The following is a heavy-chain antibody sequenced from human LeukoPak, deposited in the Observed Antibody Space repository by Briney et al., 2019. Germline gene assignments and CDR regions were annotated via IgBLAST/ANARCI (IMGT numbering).Heavy chain of an antibody. CDR3: ARHGYSYGPVYYYYYMDV. D-gene: IGHD5-18*01. Sequence: SETLSLTCTVSGGSINSYYWSWIRQPPGKGLEWIGYIYYSGSANYNPSLKSRVTISVDTSKNQFSLKLSSVTAADTAVYYCARHGYSYGPVYYYYYMDVWGKGTTVTISS. J-gene: IGHJ6*03. V-gene: IGHV4-59*08. CDR1: GGSINSYY. CDR2: IYYSGSA.